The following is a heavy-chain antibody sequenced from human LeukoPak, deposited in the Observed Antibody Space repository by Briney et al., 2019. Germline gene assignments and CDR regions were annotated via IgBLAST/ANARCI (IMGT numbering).Heavy chain of an antibody. V-gene: IGHV4-59*07. Sequence: SDTLSLTCTVSGNSISNYYWSWIRQPPGKGLEWIGYLYFSGSTNYNPSLKSRVTISVDTSKNQFSLRLSSVTAADTAMYYCARGIAGEWLPIWGQGTLVTVSS. D-gene: IGHD3-3*01. CDR3: ARGIAGEWLPI. CDR1: GNSISNYY. CDR2: LYFSGST. J-gene: IGHJ4*02.